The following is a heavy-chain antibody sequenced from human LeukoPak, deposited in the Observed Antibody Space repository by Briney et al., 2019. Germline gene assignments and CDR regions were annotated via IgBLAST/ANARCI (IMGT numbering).Heavy chain of an antibody. CDR2: IIPIFGTA. Sequence: GASVKVSCKASGGTFSSYAISWVRQAPGQGLEWMGGIIPIFGTANYAQKFQGRVTVTTDESTSTAYMELSSLRSEDTAVYYCARGGMGSGWYLDYYYGMDVWGQGTTVTVSS. CDR3: ARGGMGSGWYLDYYYGMDV. D-gene: IGHD6-19*01. CDR1: GGTFSSYA. V-gene: IGHV1-69*05. J-gene: IGHJ6*02.